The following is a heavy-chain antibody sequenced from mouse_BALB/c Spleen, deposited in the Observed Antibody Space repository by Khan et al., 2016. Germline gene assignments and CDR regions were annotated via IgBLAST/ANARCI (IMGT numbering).Heavy chain of an antibody. D-gene: IGHD2-3*01. Sequence: VQLKQSGPSLVKPSQTLSLTCSVTGDSITSGFWNWIRKFPGNKLEYMGYISYSGNTFYNPSLKSRISITRDTSKNQYSLQLNSVTTEDTATYYCTKYSLFYCDYWGQGTTLTVSS. CDR3: TKYSLFYCDY. J-gene: IGHJ2*01. CDR1: GDSITSGF. V-gene: IGHV3-8*02. CDR2: ISYSGNT.